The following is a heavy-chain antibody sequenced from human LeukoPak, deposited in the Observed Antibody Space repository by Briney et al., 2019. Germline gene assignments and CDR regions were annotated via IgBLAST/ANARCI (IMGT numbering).Heavy chain of an antibody. CDR2: IKEDGSEK. D-gene: IGHD5-18*01. CDR3: ARVGRYSYVPNS. CDR1: GFTFSSHW. J-gene: IGHJ4*02. V-gene: IGHV3-7*01. Sequence: PGGSLRLSCAASGFTFSSHWMSWVRQAPGKGLEWVANIKEDGSEKYYVDSVKGRFTISRDNAKNSLYLQMDSLRAEDTAVYFCARVGRYSYVPNSWGQGTLVTVSS.